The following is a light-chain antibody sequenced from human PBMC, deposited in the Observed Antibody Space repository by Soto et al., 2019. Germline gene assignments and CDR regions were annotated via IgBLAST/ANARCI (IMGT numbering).Light chain of an antibody. CDR3: QKYNSAPRS. CDR1: QGIINY. V-gene: IGKV1-27*01. CDR2: APS. Sequence: DIQMTQSPSSLSASVGDRVTITCRASQGIINYLAWYPQKPGQAPKLLIYAPSTFQSGVTSRFSGSRSGTDFTLTISGLQPEDVATYYCQKYNSAPRSFGGGTKVDIK. J-gene: IGKJ4*01.